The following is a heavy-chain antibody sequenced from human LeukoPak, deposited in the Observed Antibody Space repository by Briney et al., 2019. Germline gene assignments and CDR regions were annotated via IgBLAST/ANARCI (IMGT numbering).Heavy chain of an antibody. Sequence: GASVKVSCKASGYTFTGYYMHWVRQAPGQGLGWMGWINPNSDVTDYAQTFQGRITLTRDTSLTTAYMELRRLRYDDTALYSCATSSPLVGTTDPDAFDVWGQGTMVTVSS. D-gene: IGHD1-14*01. CDR3: ATSSPLVGTTDPDAFDV. J-gene: IGHJ3*01. CDR1: GYTFTGYY. V-gene: IGHV1-2*02. CDR2: INPNSDVT.